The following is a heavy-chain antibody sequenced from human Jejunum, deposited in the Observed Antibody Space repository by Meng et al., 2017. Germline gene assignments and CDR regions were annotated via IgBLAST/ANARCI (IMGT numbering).Heavy chain of an antibody. CDR3: TRSHYFDY. Sequence: QVQLGQSGAEVQKPGASVKVSGKASGYTFTGQYIHWVRQAPGEGLDWMGWVNPSNGDTKYAQKFQGRVAMTTDTSINTVYMELNSLTSDDTALYYCTRSHYFDYWGQGTLVTVSS. J-gene: IGHJ4*02. CDR2: VNPSNGDT. V-gene: IGHV1-2*02. CDR1: GYTFTGQY.